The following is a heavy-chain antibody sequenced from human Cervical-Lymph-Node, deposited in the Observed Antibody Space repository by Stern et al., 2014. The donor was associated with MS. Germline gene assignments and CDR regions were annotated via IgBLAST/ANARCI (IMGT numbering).Heavy chain of an antibody. V-gene: IGHV1-69*01. CDR3: ARPTTVTVGAMDV. J-gene: IGHJ6*02. CDR1: GSTFNTYA. CDR2: IIPIFGTA. Sequence: VQLLQSGAEVKKPGSSVKVSCRASGSTFNTYAINWVRQAPGQGLEWMGGIIPIFGTANNAQKIQGRVTITADDSTNTVYMELSSLRSEDTAVYYCARPTTVTVGAMDVWGQGTTVTVSS. D-gene: IGHD4-17*01.